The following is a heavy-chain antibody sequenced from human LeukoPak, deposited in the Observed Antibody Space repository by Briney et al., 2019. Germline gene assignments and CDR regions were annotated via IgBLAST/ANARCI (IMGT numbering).Heavy chain of an antibody. CDR3: ARNNGMDV. V-gene: IGHV3-7*03. J-gene: IGHJ6*02. CDR1: GFALSSHW. Sequence: GGSLRLSCAASGFALSSHWMTWVRQVPGRGPKWVANVNRDGSETYYLDSVKGRFTISKDNAKDSLYLQMNSLRAEDTALYHCARNNGMDVWGQGTTVIVSS. CDR2: VNRDGSET.